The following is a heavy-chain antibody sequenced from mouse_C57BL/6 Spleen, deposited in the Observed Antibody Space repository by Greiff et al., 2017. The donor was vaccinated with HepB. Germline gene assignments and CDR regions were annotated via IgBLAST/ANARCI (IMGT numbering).Heavy chain of an antibody. Sequence: VQLQQPGAELVKPGASVKLSCKASGYTFTSYWMHWVKQRPGQGLEWIGMIHPNSGSTNYNEKFKSKATLTVDKSSSTAYMQLSSLTSEDSAVYYCAWYGSSYGYFDVWGTGTTVTVSS. D-gene: IGHD1-1*01. J-gene: IGHJ1*03. CDR3: AWYGSSYGYFDV. V-gene: IGHV1-64*01. CDR2: IHPNSGST. CDR1: GYTFTSYW.